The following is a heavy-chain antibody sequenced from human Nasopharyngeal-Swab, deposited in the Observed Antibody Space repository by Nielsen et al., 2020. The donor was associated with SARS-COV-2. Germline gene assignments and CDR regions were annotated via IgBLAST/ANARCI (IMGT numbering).Heavy chain of an antibody. Sequence: SVKVSCKASGGTFSSYAISWVRQAPGQGLEWMGGIIPIFGTANYAQKFQGRVTITADESTSTAYMELSSLRSEDTAVYYCARDRDSGYSDQRSAFDIWGRGTMVTVSS. CDR1: GGTFSSYA. D-gene: IGHD5-12*01. CDR2: IIPIFGTA. CDR3: ARDRDSGYSDQRSAFDI. V-gene: IGHV1-69*13. J-gene: IGHJ3*02.